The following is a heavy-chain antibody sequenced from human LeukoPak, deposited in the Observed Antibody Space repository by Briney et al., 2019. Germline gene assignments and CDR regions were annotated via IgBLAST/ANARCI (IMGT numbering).Heavy chain of an antibody. V-gene: IGHV1-2*02. CDR2: INPNSGGT. Sequence: ASVKVSCKASGYTFTGYYMHWVRQAPGQGLEWMGWINPNSGGTNYAQKFQGRVTMTRDTSISTAYMELSRLRSDDTAVYYCARAKLGGNPAAPLDYWGQETLVTVSS. CDR3: ARAKLGGNPAAPLDY. J-gene: IGHJ4*02. CDR1: GYTFTGYY. D-gene: IGHD3-16*01.